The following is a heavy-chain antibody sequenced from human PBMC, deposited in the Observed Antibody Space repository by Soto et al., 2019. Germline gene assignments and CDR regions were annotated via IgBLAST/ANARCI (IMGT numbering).Heavy chain of an antibody. CDR2: INHSGST. CDR3: ARDKITGHFDY. J-gene: IGHJ4*02. Sequence: SETLSLTCAVYGGSFSGYYWTWILQPPGTGLEWIGEINHSGSTNYNPPLKSRVTISVDTSKNQFSLKLTSVTAADTAVYYCARDKITGHFDYWGQGTLVTVSS. V-gene: IGHV4-34*01. D-gene: IGHD2-8*02. CDR1: GGSFSGYY.